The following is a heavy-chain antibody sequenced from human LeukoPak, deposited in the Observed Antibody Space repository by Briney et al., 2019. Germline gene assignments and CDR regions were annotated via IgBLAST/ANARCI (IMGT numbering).Heavy chain of an antibody. Sequence: SVKVSCKASGGTFSSYAISWVRQAPGQGLEWMGRIIPILGIANYAQKFQGRVTITADESTSTAYMELSSLRSEDTAVYYCARAPKTTVTGDWFDPWGQGTLVTVSS. V-gene: IGHV1-69*04. J-gene: IGHJ5*02. CDR1: GGTFSSYA. CDR2: IIPILGIA. D-gene: IGHD4-17*01. CDR3: ARAPKTTVTGDWFDP.